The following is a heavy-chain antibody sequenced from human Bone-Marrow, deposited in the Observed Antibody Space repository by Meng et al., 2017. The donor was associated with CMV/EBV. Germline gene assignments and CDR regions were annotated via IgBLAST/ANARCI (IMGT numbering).Heavy chain of an antibody. CDR3: ARGLGYSGYVHH. D-gene: IGHD5-12*01. J-gene: IGHJ5*02. CDR2: INHSGST. Sequence: SETLSLTCAVYGGSFSSYYWSWIRQSPGKGLEWIGEINHSGSTNYNPSLKSRATISVDTSKNQFSLKLSSVTAADTAVYYCARGLGYSGYVHHWGQGTLVTFSS. CDR1: GGSFSSYY. V-gene: IGHV4-34*01.